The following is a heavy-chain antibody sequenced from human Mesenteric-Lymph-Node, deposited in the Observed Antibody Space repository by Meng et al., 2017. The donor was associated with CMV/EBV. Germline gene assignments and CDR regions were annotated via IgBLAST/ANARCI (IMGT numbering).Heavy chain of an antibody. J-gene: IGHJ4*02. D-gene: IGHD6-6*01. Sequence: GGSLRLSCAASGFTVGGNYMNWVRQAPGKGLEWVSIIYSGGDTYYADSVKGRFTSSRDNSKNTLFLQMNSLRVEDTAVYYCTTGGGSAARPFDYWGQGTLVTVSS. V-gene: IGHV3-53*01. CDR1: GFTVGGNY. CDR3: TTGGGSAARPFDY. CDR2: IYSGGDT.